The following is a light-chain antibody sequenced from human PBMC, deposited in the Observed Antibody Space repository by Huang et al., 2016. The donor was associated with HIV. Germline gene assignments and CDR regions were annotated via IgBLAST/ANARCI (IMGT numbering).Light chain of an antibody. CDR2: DAS. J-gene: IGKJ4*01. CDR3: QQRSNWPPT. V-gene: IGKV3-11*01. CDR1: QSVSSY. Sequence: EIVLTQSPATLSLSPGERATLSCRASQSVSSYLAWYQQKPGLAPRLLIYDASNRATGIPARFSGSGSGTDFTLTISSLEPEDFAVYSCQQRSNWPPTFGGGTKVEIK.